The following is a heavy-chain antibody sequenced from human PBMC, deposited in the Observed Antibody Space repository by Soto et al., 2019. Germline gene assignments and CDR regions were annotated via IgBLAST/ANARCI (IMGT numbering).Heavy chain of an antibody. Sequence: GGSLRLSCAASGFTFSNAWMNWVRQAPGKGLEWVGRIKSKTDGGTTDYAAPVKGRFTISRDDSKNTLYLQMNSLKTEDTAVYYCTTDIDDYGGKDAAVGWGQGTLVTVSS. D-gene: IGHD4-17*01. V-gene: IGHV3-15*07. CDR2: IKSKTDGGTT. J-gene: IGHJ4*02. CDR1: GFTFSNAW. CDR3: TTDIDDYGGKDAAVG.